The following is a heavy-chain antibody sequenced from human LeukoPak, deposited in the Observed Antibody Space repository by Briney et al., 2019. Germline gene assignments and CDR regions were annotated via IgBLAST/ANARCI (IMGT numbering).Heavy chain of an antibody. V-gene: IGHV4-59*01. CDR3: ARAPWAYCGGDCPSSWFDP. D-gene: IGHD2-21*02. CDR2: IYYSGST. J-gene: IGHJ5*02. Sequence: SETLSLTCTVSGGSISTYYWNWIRQPPGKGLEWIGYIYYSGSTNYNPSLKSRVTISVDTSKNQFSLKLSSVTAADTAVYYCARAPWAYCGGDCPSSWFDPWGQGTLVTVSS. CDR1: GGSISTYY.